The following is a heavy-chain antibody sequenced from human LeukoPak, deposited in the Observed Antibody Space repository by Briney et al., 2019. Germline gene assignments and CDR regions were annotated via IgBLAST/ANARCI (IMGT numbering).Heavy chain of an antibody. Sequence: GGSLRLSCAASGFTFSSYSMNWVRQAPGKGLEWVSSISSSSSYIYHADSVKGRFTISRDNAKNSLYLQMNSLRAEDTAVYYCARDRIAVAYFDYWGQGTLVTVSS. J-gene: IGHJ4*02. V-gene: IGHV3-21*01. CDR3: ARDRIAVAYFDY. D-gene: IGHD6-19*01. CDR1: GFTFSSYS. CDR2: ISSSSSYI.